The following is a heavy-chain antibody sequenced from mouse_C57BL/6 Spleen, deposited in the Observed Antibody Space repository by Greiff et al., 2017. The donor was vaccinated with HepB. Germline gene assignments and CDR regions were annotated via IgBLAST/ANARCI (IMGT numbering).Heavy chain of an antibody. J-gene: IGHJ2*01. CDR3: ARAVLITTALDY. CDR1: GYTFTSYW. CDR2: IYPGSGST. Sequence: QVQLQQPGAELVKPGASVKMSCKASGYTFTSYWITWVKQRPGQGLEWIGDIYPGSGSTNYNEKFKSKATLTVDTSSSTAYMQLSSLTSEDSAVYYCARAVLITTALDYWGQGTTLTVSS. V-gene: IGHV1-55*01. D-gene: IGHD1-1*01.